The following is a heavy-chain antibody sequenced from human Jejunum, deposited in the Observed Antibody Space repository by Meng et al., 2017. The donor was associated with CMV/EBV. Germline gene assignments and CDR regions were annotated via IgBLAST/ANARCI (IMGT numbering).Heavy chain of an antibody. CDR1: GGSISSYY. CDR3: VRGVSPTEWPLEK. Sequence: VPGGSISSYYWSWVRQSPGKGLEWLGYIHYSESTKYNPSLESRVTMSLDRSRNQFSLRLSSVTAADTAVYFCVRGVSPTEWPLEKWGQGTLVTVSS. J-gene: IGHJ4*02. V-gene: IGHV4-59*01. D-gene: IGHD3-3*01. CDR2: IHYSEST.